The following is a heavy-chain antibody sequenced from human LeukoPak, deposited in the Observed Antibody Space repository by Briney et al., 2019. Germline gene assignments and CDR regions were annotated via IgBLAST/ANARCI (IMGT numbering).Heavy chain of an antibody. J-gene: IGHJ6*02. CDR3: ARAPRPFYYYYYGMDV. CDR1: GGSISSGDYY. V-gene: IGHV4-30-4*01. Sequence: TSETLSLTCTVSGGSISSGDYYWRCIRQPPGKGLEWIGYIYYSGSTYYNPSLKSRVTISVDTSKNQFSLKLSSVTAADTAVYYCARAPRPFYYYYYGMDVWGQGTTVTVSS. CDR2: IYYSGST.